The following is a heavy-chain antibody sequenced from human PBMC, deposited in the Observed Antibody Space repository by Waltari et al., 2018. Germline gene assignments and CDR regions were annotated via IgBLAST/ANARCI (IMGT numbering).Heavy chain of an antibody. V-gene: IGHV3-74*01. CDR3: AREPSPDSSGYFYYYMDV. D-gene: IGHD3-22*01. CDR2: IKSDGSGT. Sequence: EVQLVESGGGLVQPGGSLRLSCAAPGFTFIRYWMHWVRQAPGEGLVWVSRIKSDGSGTIYADSVKGRFTISRDNAKNTLYLQLNSLRVEDTAVYYCAREPSPDSSGYFYYYMDVWGKGTTVTVSS. CDR1: GFTFIRYW. J-gene: IGHJ6*03.